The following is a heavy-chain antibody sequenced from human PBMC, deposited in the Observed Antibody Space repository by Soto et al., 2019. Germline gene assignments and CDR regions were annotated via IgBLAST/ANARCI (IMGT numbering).Heavy chain of an antibody. D-gene: IGHD6-6*01. V-gene: IGHV3-23*01. CDR2: ISGSGGTT. CDR1: GFTFSSYS. Sequence: EVQLLESGGGLVQPGGSLRLSCAASGFTFSSYSMSWLRQAPGKGLEWVSVISGSGGTTYYADSVKGRFTMSRDSSKNTLFLQMNSLRADDTAVYFCAKSLGSSSSRTYDFWGQGTLVTVSS. CDR3: AKSLGSSSSRTYDF. J-gene: IGHJ4*02.